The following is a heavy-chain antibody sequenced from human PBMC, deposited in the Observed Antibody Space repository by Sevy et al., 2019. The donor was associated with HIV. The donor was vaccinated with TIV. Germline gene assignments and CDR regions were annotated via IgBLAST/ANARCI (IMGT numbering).Heavy chain of an antibody. J-gene: IGHJ6*02. CDR3: ARDSSGLATVTHNTYYYYYGMDV. Sequence: SETLSLTCTVSGGSISSYYWSWIRQPAGKGLEWIGRIYTSGSTNYNPSLKSRVTMSVDTSKNQFSLKLSSVTAADTAVYYCARDSSGLATVTHNTYYYYYGMDVWGQGTTVTVSS. D-gene: IGHD4-17*01. CDR2: IYTSGST. CDR1: GGSISSYY. V-gene: IGHV4-4*07.